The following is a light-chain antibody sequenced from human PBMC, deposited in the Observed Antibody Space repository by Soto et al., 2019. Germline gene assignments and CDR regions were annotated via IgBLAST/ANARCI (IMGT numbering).Light chain of an antibody. V-gene: IGKV3-15*01. Sequence: EILMTQSPATLSVSPGERVTLSCRASQSISRNLAWYQQKPGQSPRLLIYGASARATGIPARFSGSGSGTEFTLTISSLQSEDFALYFCQQYDNWPFTFGPGTKVDIK. J-gene: IGKJ3*01. CDR3: QQYDNWPFT. CDR2: GAS. CDR1: QSISRN.